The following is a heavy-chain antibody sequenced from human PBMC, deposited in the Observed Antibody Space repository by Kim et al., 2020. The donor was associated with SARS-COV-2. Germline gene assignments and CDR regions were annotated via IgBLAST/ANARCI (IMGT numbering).Heavy chain of an antibody. D-gene: IGHD6-19*01. CDR1: GGSFSGYY. J-gene: IGHJ4*02. CDR3: ARSSPVYSGWYRSTPEDY. Sequence: SETLSLTCAVYGGSFSGYYWSWIRQPPGKGLEWIGEINHSGSTNYNPSLKSRVTISVDTSKNQFSLKLSSVTAADTAVYYCARSSPVYSGWYRSTPEDYWGQGTLVTVSS. CDR2: INHSGST. V-gene: IGHV4-34*01.